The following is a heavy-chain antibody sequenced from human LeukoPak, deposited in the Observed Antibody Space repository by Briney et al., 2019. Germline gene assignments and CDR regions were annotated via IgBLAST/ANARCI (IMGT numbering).Heavy chain of an antibody. J-gene: IGHJ3*02. D-gene: IGHD3-22*01. CDR2: IYYSGST. CDR1: GGSISSGGYY. Sequence: SETLSLTCTVSGGSISSGGYYWSWIRQHPGKGLEWIGYIYYSGSTYYNPSLKSRVTISVDTSKNQFSLKLSSVTAADTAVYYCARGNYYDSSAPGMRAFDIWGQGTMVTVSS. V-gene: IGHV4-31*03. CDR3: ARGNYYDSSAPGMRAFDI.